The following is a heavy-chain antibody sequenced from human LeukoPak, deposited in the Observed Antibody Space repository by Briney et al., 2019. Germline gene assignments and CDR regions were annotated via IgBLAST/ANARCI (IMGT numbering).Heavy chain of an antibody. Sequence: GGSLRLSCVASGFTFSSYEMNWVRQAPGKGLEWVSYISSSGSTIYYADSVKGRFTISRDNAKNSLYLQMNSLRAEDTAVYYCARTQQHYYYYYGMDVWGQGTTVTVSS. CDR2: ISSSGSTI. J-gene: IGHJ6*02. CDR3: ARTQQHYYYYYGMDV. CDR1: GFTFSSYE. V-gene: IGHV3-48*03. D-gene: IGHD6-13*01.